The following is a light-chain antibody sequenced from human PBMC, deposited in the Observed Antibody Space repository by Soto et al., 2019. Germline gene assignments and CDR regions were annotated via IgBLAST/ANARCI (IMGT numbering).Light chain of an antibody. Sequence: ENVLTQSPLSLPVTLGEPSSISCRTSQSLLHSSVYIYVDWYLQKPGQSPQLLIYLVSNRASGVPDRFSGSGSGTDFTLKISRVEAEDFGLYYCMQALETPLTFGQGTRLEIK. CDR1: QSLLHSSVYIY. V-gene: IGKV2-28*01. CDR2: LVS. CDR3: MQALETPLT. J-gene: IGKJ5*01.